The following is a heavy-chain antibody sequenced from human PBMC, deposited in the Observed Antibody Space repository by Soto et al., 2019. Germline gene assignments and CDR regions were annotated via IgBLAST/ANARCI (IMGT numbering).Heavy chain of an antibody. D-gene: IGHD5-12*01. CDR2: ISNDGSIK. Sequence: PGGPLRLSCAASGFTFSSYGMHWVSKAPGKGLEWMAVISNDGSIKYYADSVKGRFTISRDNSKNTLFLQMNSLRTEDTAVYYCTKGGDGYNPHYYYAMDVWGQGTTVTVSS. CDR3: TKGGDGYNPHYYYAMDV. CDR1: GFTFSSYG. V-gene: IGHV3-30*18. J-gene: IGHJ6*02.